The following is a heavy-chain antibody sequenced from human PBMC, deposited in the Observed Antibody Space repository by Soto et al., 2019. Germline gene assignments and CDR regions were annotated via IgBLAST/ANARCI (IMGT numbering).Heavy chain of an antibody. J-gene: IGHJ4*02. V-gene: IGHV3-23*01. CDR2: ISGSGGST. CDR1: GFTFSSYA. Sequence: PGGSLRLSCSASGFTFSSYAMSWVRQAPGKGLEWVSAISGSGGSTYYADSVKGRFTISRDNSKNTLYLQMNSLRAEDTAVYYCAKPLIEGYRSSWYYFDYWGQGTLVTVSS. CDR3: AKPLIEGYRSSWYYFDY. D-gene: IGHD6-13*01.